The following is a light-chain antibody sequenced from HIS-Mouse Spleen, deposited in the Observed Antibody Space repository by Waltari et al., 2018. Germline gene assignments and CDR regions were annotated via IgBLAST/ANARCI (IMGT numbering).Light chain of an antibody. CDR3: QQFNSYPIT. J-gene: IGKJ5*01. CDR1: QGISIA. V-gene: IGKV1-13*02. Sequence: AIQLTQSPSSLSASVGDRVTITCRASQGISIALAWYQQKPGKAPKLLIYDASSLESGVPSRCSGSGSGTDFTLTISSLQPEDFATYYCQQFNSYPITFGQGTRLEIK. CDR2: DAS.